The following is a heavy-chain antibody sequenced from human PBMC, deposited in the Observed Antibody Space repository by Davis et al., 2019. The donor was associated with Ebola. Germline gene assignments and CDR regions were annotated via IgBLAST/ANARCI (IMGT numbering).Heavy chain of an antibody. D-gene: IGHD2-21*02. CDR3: ARGIVVVTAIEGDYYYYGMDV. Sequence: SETLSLTCTVSGGSISSSSYYWGWIRQPPGKGLEWIGSIYYSGSTYYNPSLKSRVTISVDTSQNQFSLKLSSVTAADTAVYYCARGIVVVTAIEGDYYYYGMDVWGQGTTVTVSS. CDR2: IYYSGST. J-gene: IGHJ6*02. V-gene: IGHV4-39*01. CDR1: GGSISSSSYY.